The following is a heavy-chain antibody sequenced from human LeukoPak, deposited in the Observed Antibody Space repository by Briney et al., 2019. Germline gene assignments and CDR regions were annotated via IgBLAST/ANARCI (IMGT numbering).Heavy chain of an antibody. D-gene: IGHD6-13*01. Sequence: QPGGSLRLSCAASGFTFSSYAMSWVRQAPGKGLEWVSAISGSGGSTYYADSVKGRFTISRDNSKNTLYLQMNSMRAEEKAVYYWARVAAAGTGYWGQGTLVTVSS. CDR2: ISGSGGST. V-gene: IGHV3-23*01. CDR1: GFTFSSYA. CDR3: ARVAAAGTGY. J-gene: IGHJ4*02.